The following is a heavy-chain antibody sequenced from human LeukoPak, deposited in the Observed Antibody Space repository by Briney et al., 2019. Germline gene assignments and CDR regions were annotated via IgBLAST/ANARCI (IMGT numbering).Heavy chain of an antibody. CDR1: GFTFSGSA. CDR2: IRSKANSYAT. J-gene: IGHJ4*02. D-gene: IGHD6-13*01. Sequence: GGSLRLSCAASGFTFSGSAMHWVRQASGKGLEWVGRIRSKANSYATAYAASVKGRFTISRDDSKNTAYLQMNSLKTEDTAVYYCTRPSSAAGTVDYWGQGTPVTVSS. CDR3: TRPSSAAGTVDY. V-gene: IGHV3-73*01.